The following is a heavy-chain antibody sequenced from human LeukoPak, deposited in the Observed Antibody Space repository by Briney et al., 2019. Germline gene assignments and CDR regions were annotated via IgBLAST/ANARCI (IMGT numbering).Heavy chain of an antibody. CDR3: ARGYLREPFDS. CDR2: VYSGGST. CDR1: GFTVSTNY. J-gene: IGHJ4*02. V-gene: IGHV3-53*01. D-gene: IGHD1-14*01. Sequence: GGSLRLSCAAFGFTVSTNYMSWARQAPGEGLEWVSVVYSGGSTHYADSLKGRFTISRDNSKNTLYLQMNRLRGEDTAVYYCARGYLREPFDSWGQGTLVIVSS.